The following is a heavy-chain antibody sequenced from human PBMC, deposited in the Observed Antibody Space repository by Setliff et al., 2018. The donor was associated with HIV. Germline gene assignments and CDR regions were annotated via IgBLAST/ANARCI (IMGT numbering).Heavy chain of an antibody. V-gene: IGHV3-23*01. Sequence: PGGSLRLSCAPSGFRFSDYTMTWVRQAPGKGPECVSGISGSGDTIYYADSVKGRFTVSGDISRNTLYLQMTSLRAEDTAVYYCARDWGVYPNYYYYMDVWGKGTTVTVSS. J-gene: IGHJ6*03. CDR1: GFRFSDYT. CDR2: ISGSGDTI. CDR3: ARDWGVYPNYYYYMDV. D-gene: IGHD3-16*01.